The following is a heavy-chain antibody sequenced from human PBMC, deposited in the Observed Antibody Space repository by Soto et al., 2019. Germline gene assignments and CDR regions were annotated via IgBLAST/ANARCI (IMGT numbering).Heavy chain of an antibody. D-gene: IGHD6-6*01. J-gene: IGHJ4*02. V-gene: IGHV4-30-2*01. Sequence: SETLSLTCAVSGGPISSGGYSWSWIRQPPGKGLEWIGYIYHSGSTYYNPSLKSRVTISVDRSKNQFSLKLSSVTAAATAVYYCARDREAEYSRSFDYWGQGTLVTVSS. CDR2: IYHSGST. CDR1: GGPISSGGYS. CDR3: ARDREAEYSRSFDY.